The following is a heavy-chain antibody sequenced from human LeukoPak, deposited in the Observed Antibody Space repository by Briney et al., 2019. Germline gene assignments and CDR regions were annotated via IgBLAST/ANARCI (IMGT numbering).Heavy chain of an antibody. CDR1: GFMFTDHA. D-gene: IGHD4-17*01. CDR2: STGSGGTT. J-gene: IGHJ6*02. CDR3: AKLQSDGLRTYYGMDV. V-gene: IGHV3-23*01. Sequence: GGSLRLSCAASGFMFTDHALSWVRQAPGKGLEWVSASTGSGGTTYYADSVMGRFTISRDNSKNTLYLQMISLRAEDTAVYYCAKLQSDGLRTYYGMDVWGQGTTVTVSS.